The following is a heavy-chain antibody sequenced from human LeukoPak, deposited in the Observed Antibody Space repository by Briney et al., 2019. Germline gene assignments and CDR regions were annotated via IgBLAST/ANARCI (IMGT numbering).Heavy chain of an antibody. Sequence: GGSLRLSCAASGFTFDDYAMHWVRQAPGKGLEWVSGISWNSGSIGYADSVKGRFTISRDNAKNSLYPQMNSLRAEDTALYYCAKDAEGQWLVPYFDYWGQGTLVTVSS. J-gene: IGHJ4*02. CDR3: AKDAEGQWLVPYFDY. D-gene: IGHD6-19*01. V-gene: IGHV3-9*01. CDR2: ISWNSGSI. CDR1: GFTFDDYA.